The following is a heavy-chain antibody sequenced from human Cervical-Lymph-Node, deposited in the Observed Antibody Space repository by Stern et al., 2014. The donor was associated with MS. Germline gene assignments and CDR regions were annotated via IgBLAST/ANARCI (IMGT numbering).Heavy chain of an antibody. V-gene: IGHV3-30*03. CDR3: ARDPGTYSYDSSGYPNY. J-gene: IGHJ4*02. CDR2: VSHDGSHQ. CDR1: GFTFSSYG. D-gene: IGHD3-22*01. Sequence: VQLVESGGGVVQPGRSLRLSCVASGFTFSSYGIHWVRQAPGTGLEWLAVVSHDGSHQYYAGSVKGRFTISRDNSKNTLYLQMNSLRPEDTAVYYCARDPGTYSYDSSGYPNYWGQGTLVTVSS.